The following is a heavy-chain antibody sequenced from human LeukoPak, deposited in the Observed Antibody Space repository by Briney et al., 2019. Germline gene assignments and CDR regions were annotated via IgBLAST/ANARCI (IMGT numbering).Heavy chain of an antibody. CDR1: GGSFSGYY. D-gene: IGHD1-1*01. J-gene: IGHJ4*02. CDR3: AADYWKHGY. Sequence: TSETLSLTCAVYGGSFSGYYWSWIRQPPGKGLEWIGSIYYSGSTYYNPSLKSRVTISVDTSKNQFSLRLSSVTAADTAVYYCAADYWKHGYWGQGTLVTVSS. V-gene: IGHV4-34*01. CDR2: IYYSGST.